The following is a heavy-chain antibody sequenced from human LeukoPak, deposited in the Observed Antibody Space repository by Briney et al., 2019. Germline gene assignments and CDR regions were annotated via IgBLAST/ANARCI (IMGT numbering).Heavy chain of an antibody. CDR3: AKDLIVQQGWFDP. Sequence: GGSLRLSCAASGFTLRNYAMSWVRQAPGKGLEWVSAISGSGGSTYYADSVKGRFTISRDNSKNTLYLQMNSLRAEDTAVYYCAKDLIVQQGWFDPWGQGTLVTVSS. J-gene: IGHJ5*02. CDR1: GFTLRNYA. V-gene: IGHV3-23*01. CDR2: ISGSGGST. D-gene: IGHD1-26*01.